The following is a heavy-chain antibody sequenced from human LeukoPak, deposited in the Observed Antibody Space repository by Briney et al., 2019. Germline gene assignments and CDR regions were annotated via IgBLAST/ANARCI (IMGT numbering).Heavy chain of an antibody. CDR2: ISSSSSYI. Sequence: GGSLRLSCAASGFTFSSYAMSWVRQAPGKGLEWVSSISSSSSYIYYADSVKGRFTISRDNAKNSLYLQMNSLRAEDTAVYYCARGGYSYGYYDYWGQGTLVTVSS. CDR1: GFTFSSYA. J-gene: IGHJ4*02. D-gene: IGHD5-18*01. V-gene: IGHV3-21*01. CDR3: ARGGYSYGYYDY.